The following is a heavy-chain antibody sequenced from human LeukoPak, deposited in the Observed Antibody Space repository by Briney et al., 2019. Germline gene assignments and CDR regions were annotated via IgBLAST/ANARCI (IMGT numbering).Heavy chain of an antibody. CDR3: AKDSGVNVYSSGWYYFDY. CDR1: GFTIRNQW. J-gene: IGHJ4*02. Sequence: GGSLRLSCEVSGFTIRNQWMSWVRQAPGKGLEWVANIKEDGREKYYVDSVKGRFTISRDNSKNTLYLQMNSLRAEDTAVYYCAKDSGVNVYSSGWYYFDYWGQGTLVTVSS. V-gene: IGHV3-7*03. D-gene: IGHD6-19*01. CDR2: IKEDGREK.